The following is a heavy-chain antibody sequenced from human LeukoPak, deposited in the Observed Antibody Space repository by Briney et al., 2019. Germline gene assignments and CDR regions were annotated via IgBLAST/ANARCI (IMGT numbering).Heavy chain of an antibody. J-gene: IGHJ4*02. Sequence: PSETLSLTCAVYGGSFSGYYWSWIRQPPGKGLEWIGEINHSGSTNYNPSLKSRVTISVDTPKNQFSLKLSSVTAADTAVYYCASGDILTFDYWGQGTLVTVSS. D-gene: IGHD3-9*01. CDR1: GGSFSGYY. CDR3: ASGDILTFDY. CDR2: INHSGST. V-gene: IGHV4-34*01.